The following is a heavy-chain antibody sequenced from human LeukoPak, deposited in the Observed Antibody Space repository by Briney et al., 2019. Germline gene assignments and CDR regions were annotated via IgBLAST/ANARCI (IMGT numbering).Heavy chain of an antibody. D-gene: IGHD3-22*01. CDR1: GFTFSSYA. J-gene: IGHJ4*02. Sequence: GGSLRLSCAASGFTFSSYAMSWVRQAPGKGLVWVSRINSDGSQTNYADSVKGRFTISRDNAENTLYLQMDSLRAEDTAAYYCARDGQYYYDTPGLYGGLNLWGQGALVTVSS. CDR3: ARDGQYYYDTPGLYGGLNL. CDR2: INSDGSQT. V-gene: IGHV3-74*01.